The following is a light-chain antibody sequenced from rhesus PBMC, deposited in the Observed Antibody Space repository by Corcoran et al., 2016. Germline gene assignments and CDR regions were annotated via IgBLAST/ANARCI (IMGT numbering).Light chain of an antibody. CDR1: SSNIETNS. V-gene: IGLV1-60*01. CDR3: AAWDDSLNGYI. Sequence: QSVLTQPPSASEAARRSVTISCSGSSSNIETNSVSWYQQLPETAPKLLIYYNDRRASGVSGRFSGSKSGTSASLAISGLQTDDEADYYCAAWDDSLNGYIFGTGTRLTVL. CDR2: YND. J-gene: IGLJ1*01.